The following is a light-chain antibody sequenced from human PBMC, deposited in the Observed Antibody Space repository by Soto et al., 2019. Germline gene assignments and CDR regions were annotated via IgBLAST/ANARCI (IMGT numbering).Light chain of an antibody. CDR3: SSYTSSSTLVV. CDR2: DVS. J-gene: IGLJ2*01. Sequence: QSALTQPASGSGSPGQSITISCTGTSSDVGGYNYVSWYQQHPGKAPKLMIYDVSNRPSGVSNRFSGSKSGTTASLTISGLQAEDEADYYCSSYTSSSTLVVFGEGTKLTVL. CDR1: SSDVGGYNY. V-gene: IGLV2-14*01.